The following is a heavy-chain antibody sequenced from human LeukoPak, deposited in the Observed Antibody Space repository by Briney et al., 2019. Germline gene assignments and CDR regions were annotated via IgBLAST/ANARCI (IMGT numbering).Heavy chain of an antibody. J-gene: IGHJ4*02. CDR1: GYAFSSYG. Sequence: ASAKVSRKASGYAFSSYGIGWVRQAPGQGLEWMGWVGPYNRKTNYSQKFQGRVTMTTDTSTNTAYLELRTLRSDDTAVYYCARGAPRGVWNFYFDYWGQGTLVTVSS. CDR2: VGPYNRKT. V-gene: IGHV1-18*01. D-gene: IGHD1-7*01. CDR3: ARGAPRGVWNFYFDY.